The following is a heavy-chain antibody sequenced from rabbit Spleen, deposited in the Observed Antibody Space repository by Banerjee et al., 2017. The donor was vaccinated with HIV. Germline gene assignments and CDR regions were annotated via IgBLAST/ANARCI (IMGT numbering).Heavy chain of an antibody. V-gene: IGHV1S29*01. D-gene: IGHD1-1*01. CDR2: INSFGSA. Sequence: QQQLKETGGGLVQPGGSLTLSCKASGFSLSSNELNWVRQAPGKGLEYIGWINSFGSAYYASWVNGRFSISRENTQNTVSLQLNSLTAADTATYFCARDTSSSFSSYGMDLWGQGTLVTVS. CDR1: GFSLSSNE. CDR3: ARDTSSSFSSYGMDL. J-gene: IGHJ6*01.